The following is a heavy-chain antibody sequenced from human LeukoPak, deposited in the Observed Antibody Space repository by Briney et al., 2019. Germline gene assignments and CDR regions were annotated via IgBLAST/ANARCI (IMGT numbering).Heavy chain of an antibody. Sequence: GASVKVSCKASGYTFTSYDINWVRQAPGQGLEWMGWMNPNSGNTGHAQKFQGRVTMTRSTSMSTAYMELSSLTSEDTAMYYCARGPSLRSKWVGGRWFDPWGQGTLVTVSS. CDR2: MNPNSGNT. J-gene: IGHJ5*02. CDR3: ARGPSLRSKWVGGRWFDP. D-gene: IGHD3-16*02. CDR1: GYTFTSYD. V-gene: IGHV1-8*01.